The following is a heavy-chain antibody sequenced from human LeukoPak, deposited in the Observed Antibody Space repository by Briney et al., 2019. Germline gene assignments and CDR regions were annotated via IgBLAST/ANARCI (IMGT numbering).Heavy chain of an antibody. Sequence: SETLSLTCTVSGGSISSYYWSWIRQPPGKGLEWIGYIYYNGSTNYNPSLKSRVTISVDTSKNQFSLKLSSVTAADTAVYFCTRGLAAAYDYNWFDSWGQGTLVTVSS. CDR2: IYYNGST. D-gene: IGHD5-12*01. J-gene: IGHJ5*01. CDR3: TRGLAAAYDYNWFDS. CDR1: GGSISSYY. V-gene: IGHV4-59*01.